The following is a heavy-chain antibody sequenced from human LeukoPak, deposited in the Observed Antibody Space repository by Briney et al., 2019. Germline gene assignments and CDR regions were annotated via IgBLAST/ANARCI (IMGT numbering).Heavy chain of an antibody. Sequence: GESLKISCLASGYTFSNSWIGWVRQMPGKGLEWVGIVYPGDSDTRYSPAFQGQVTISADRSITTAYLQWSSLKASDTAMYYCAKPVVVIAGTPGAFHIWGPGTMVIVSS. D-gene: IGHD2-15*01. V-gene: IGHV5-51*01. CDR2: VYPGDSDT. CDR1: GYTFSNSW. J-gene: IGHJ3*02. CDR3: AKPVVVIAGTPGAFHI.